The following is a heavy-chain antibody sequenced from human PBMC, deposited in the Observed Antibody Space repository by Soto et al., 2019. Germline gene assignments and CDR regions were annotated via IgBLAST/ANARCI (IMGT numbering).Heavy chain of an antibody. D-gene: IGHD6-19*01. CDR1: GFTFSTDT. CDR3: ARFFGSGFDY. Sequence: EVQLVESGGGLVQPGGSLRLSCVASGFTFSTDTMNWVRQAPGKGLEWVAHISTSGATRYYADSVKGRFAISRDNAKTSLYLQMDSLRNEDTAVYYCARFFGSGFDYWGQGTLVTVSS. CDR2: ISTSGATR. J-gene: IGHJ4*02. V-gene: IGHV3-48*02.